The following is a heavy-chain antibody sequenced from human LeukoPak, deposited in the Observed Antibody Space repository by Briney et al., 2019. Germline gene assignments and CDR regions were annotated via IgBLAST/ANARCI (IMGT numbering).Heavy chain of an antibody. V-gene: IGHV3-7*03. Sequence: HPGGSLRLSCAASGFTFSSYWMSWVRQAPGKGLEWVANIKQDGSEKYYVDSVKGRFTISRDNAKNSLYLQMNSLRAEDTAVYYCARSIVGAPFDYWGQGTLVTVSP. CDR1: GFTFSSYW. J-gene: IGHJ4*02. CDR3: ARSIVGAPFDY. CDR2: IKQDGSEK. D-gene: IGHD1-26*01.